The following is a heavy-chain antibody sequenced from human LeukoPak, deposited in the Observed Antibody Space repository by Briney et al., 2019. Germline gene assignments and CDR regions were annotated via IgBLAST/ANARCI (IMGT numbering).Heavy chain of an antibody. Sequence: ASVKVSCKASGYTFTSYYIHWVRQAPGQGLEWMGIINASGGSTSNAQKFQGRVTMTRDTSTSTVYIELSSLRSEDTAVYYCARAGGIYFDYWGQGTLVTASS. J-gene: IGHJ4*02. D-gene: IGHD3-16*01. V-gene: IGHV1-46*01. CDR2: INASGGST. CDR3: ARAGGIYFDY. CDR1: GYTFTSYY.